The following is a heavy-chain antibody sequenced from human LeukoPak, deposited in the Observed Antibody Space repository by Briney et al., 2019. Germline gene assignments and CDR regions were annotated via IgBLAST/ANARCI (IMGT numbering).Heavy chain of an antibody. Sequence: GGSLRLSCEASGFTFRNHWMSWVRQAPGKGLEWVANIEPNGSDKYYVDSVRGRFTISRDNAKNSVYLQIDSLRAEDTAVYYCARDERRYCSDSSCYPGDYWGQGTLVTVSS. CDR3: ARDERRYCSDSSCYPGDY. J-gene: IGHJ4*02. V-gene: IGHV3-7*01. CDR2: IEPNGSDK. CDR1: GFTFRNHW. D-gene: IGHD2-2*01.